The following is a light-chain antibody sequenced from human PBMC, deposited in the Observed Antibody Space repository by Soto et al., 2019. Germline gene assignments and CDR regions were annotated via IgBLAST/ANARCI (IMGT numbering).Light chain of an antibody. CDR3: QQYNYWPPYT. Sequence: EVVMTQSPATLSASPGERVTLSCRASQNLGSSLAWYQQRPGQAPRLLLYGGSTRATGIPARFSGSGSGTEFTVTISSLQSEDFAVYYCQQYNYWPPYTFGQGTNLECK. CDR2: GGS. J-gene: IGKJ2*01. V-gene: IGKV3-15*01. CDR1: QNLGSS.